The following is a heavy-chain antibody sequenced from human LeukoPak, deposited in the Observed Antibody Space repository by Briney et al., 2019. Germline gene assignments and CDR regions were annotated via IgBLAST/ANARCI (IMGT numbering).Heavy chain of an antibody. V-gene: IGHV4-59*11. CDR2: IYYSGST. J-gene: IGHJ3*02. CDR1: GVSISSLY. D-gene: IGHD5-12*01. Sequence: SETLSLTCTVSGVSISSLYWSWIRQPPGKGLEWIGYIYYSGSTNYNPSLKSRVTISVDTSKNQFSLKLSSVTAADTAVYYCARDQSGYDAFDIWGQGTMVTVSS. CDR3: ARDQSGYDAFDI.